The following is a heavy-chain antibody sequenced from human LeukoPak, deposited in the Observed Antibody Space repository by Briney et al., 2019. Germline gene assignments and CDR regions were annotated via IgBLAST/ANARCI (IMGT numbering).Heavy chain of an antibody. D-gene: IGHD5-18*01. CDR1: GGSFSGYY. V-gene: IGHV4-34*01. J-gene: IGHJ3*02. CDR2: INHSGST. CDR3: ARVGAVDTAMGDAFDI. Sequence: SETLSLTCAVYGGSFSGYYWSWIRQPPGKGLEWIGEINHSGSTNYNPSLKSRVTISVDTSKNQFSLKLSSVTAADTAVYYCARVGAVDTAMGDAFDIWGQGTMVTVSS.